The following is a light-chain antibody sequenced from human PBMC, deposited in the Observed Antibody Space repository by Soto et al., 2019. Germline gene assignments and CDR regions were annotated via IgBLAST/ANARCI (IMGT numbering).Light chain of an antibody. V-gene: IGKV3-20*01. CDR3: QQYGSSLPVT. J-gene: IGKJ4*02. Sequence: EIVLTQSPGTLSLSPGERATLSCRASQSVSSSYLAWYQHKPGQAPRLLIYGASSRATGIPDRFSGSGSGTDFTLTISRLEPEDFAVYYCQQYGSSLPVTFGGGTKVEIK. CDR2: GAS. CDR1: QSVSSSY.